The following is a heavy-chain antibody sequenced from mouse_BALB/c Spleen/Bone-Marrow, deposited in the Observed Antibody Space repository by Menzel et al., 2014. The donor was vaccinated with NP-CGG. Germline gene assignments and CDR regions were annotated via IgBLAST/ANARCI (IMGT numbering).Heavy chain of an antibody. CDR2: INPSSGYT. CDR3: ARWANWDGFAY. D-gene: IGHD4-1*02. Sequence: VQLQQSGAELARPGASVKMSCMASGYTFTSYTMHWVKQRPGQGLEWIGYINPSSGYTNYNQKFKDKATLTADKSSSTAYMQLSSLTSEDSAVYYCARWANWDGFAYWGQGTLVTVSA. V-gene: IGHV1-4*01. J-gene: IGHJ3*01. CDR1: GYTFTSYT.